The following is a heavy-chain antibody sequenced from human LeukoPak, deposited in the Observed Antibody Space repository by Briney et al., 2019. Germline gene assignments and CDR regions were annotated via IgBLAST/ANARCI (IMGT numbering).Heavy chain of an antibody. D-gene: IGHD6-6*01. CDR1: GGSFSFYY. Sequence: SETLFLTCAVYGGSFSFYYWTWIRQPPGKGLEWIGEINHSGKANYNPSLKSRVAMTVDTSKSQFSLNLTSLTAADTAVYYCARRGGKYSSSSINYWGQGTLVTVSS. J-gene: IGHJ1*01. CDR2: INHSGKA. V-gene: IGHV4-34*01. CDR3: ARRGGKYSSSSINY.